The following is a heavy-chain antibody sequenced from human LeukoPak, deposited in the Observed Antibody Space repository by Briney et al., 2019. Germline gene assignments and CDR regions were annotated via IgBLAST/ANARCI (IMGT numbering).Heavy chain of an antibody. V-gene: IGHV4-61*02. Sequence: SETLSLTCTVSGGSIGSTSYYWGWIRQPAGKGLEWIGRIYTSGSTNYNPSLKSRVTMSVDTSKNQFSLKLSSVTAADTAVYYCARDSAGPQDYWGQGTLVTVSS. CDR1: GGSIGSTSYY. CDR3: ARDSAGPQDY. D-gene: IGHD6-13*01. J-gene: IGHJ4*02. CDR2: IYTSGST.